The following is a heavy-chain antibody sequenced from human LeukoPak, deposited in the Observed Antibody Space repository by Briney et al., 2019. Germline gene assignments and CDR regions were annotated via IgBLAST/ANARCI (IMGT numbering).Heavy chain of an antibody. D-gene: IGHD6-19*01. CDR1: GGSISSGSYY. Sequence: PSETLSLTCTVSGGSISSGSYYWSWIRQPAGKGLEWIGRIHTSGSTNYNPSLKSRVTISVDTSKNQFSLKLSSVTAADTAVYYCARDLSGPRGGDAFDIWGQGTMVTVSS. CDR2: IHTSGST. V-gene: IGHV4-61*02. CDR3: ARDLSGPRGGDAFDI. J-gene: IGHJ3*02.